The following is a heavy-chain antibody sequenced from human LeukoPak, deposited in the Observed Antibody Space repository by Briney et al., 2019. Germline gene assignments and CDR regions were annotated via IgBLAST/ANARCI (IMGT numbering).Heavy chain of an antibody. CDR1: GFTFSSYG. D-gene: IGHD3-22*01. J-gene: IGHJ4*02. V-gene: IGHV3-33*08. Sequence: GGSLRLSCAASGFTFSSYGMHWVRQAPGKGLEWVAVIWYDGSNKYYADPVKGRFTISRDNSKNTLYLQMNSLRAEDTAVYYCARDAANYYYDSSGPHFDYWGQGTLVTVSS. CDR2: IWYDGSNK. CDR3: ARDAANYYYDSSGPHFDY.